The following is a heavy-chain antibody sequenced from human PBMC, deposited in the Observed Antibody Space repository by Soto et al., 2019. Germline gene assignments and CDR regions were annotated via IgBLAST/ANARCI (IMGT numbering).Heavy chain of an antibody. D-gene: IGHD4-17*01. V-gene: IGHV3-15*07. CDR1: GFTFSNAW. Sequence: EVQLVESGGGLVKPGGSLRLSCAASGFTFSNAWMNWVRQAPGKGLEWVGRIKSKTDGGTTDYAAPVKGRFTISRDDSKNTLYLQMNSLKTEDTAVYYCTTTLDYGDYGEVWIGYYYGMDVWGQGTTVTVSS. J-gene: IGHJ6*02. CDR2: IKSKTDGGTT. CDR3: TTTLDYGDYGEVWIGYYYGMDV.